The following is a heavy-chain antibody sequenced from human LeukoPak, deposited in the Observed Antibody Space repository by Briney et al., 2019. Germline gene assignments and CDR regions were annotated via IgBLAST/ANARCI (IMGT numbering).Heavy chain of an antibody. J-gene: IGHJ6*03. V-gene: IGHV4-59*08. CDR2: IYSSGST. CDR3: ARRGTPYYYYYMDV. CDR1: GGSISTYY. D-gene: IGHD3-16*01. Sequence: SETLSLTCTVFGGSISTYYWSWIRQSPGKGLEFIGYIYSSGSTDYNPSLKSRVVISIDTSKSQFSLKMNSVTAADTAVYYCARRGTPYYYYYMDVWGKGTTVTVSS.